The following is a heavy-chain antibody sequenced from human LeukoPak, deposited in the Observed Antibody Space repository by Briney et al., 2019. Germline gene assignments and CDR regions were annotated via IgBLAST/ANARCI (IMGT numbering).Heavy chain of an antibody. CDR3: ARADNYYDTSGYLFDN. V-gene: IGHV3-23*01. J-gene: IGHJ4*02. CDR2: ISGSGGST. Sequence: GGSLRLSCAASGFTFSSYAMSWVRQAPGKGLEWVSAISGSGGSTYYADSVKGRFTISRDNSKNTLYLQMNSLRAEDTAVYYCARADNYYDTSGYLFDNWGQGTLVTVSS. D-gene: IGHD3-22*01. CDR1: GFTFSSYA.